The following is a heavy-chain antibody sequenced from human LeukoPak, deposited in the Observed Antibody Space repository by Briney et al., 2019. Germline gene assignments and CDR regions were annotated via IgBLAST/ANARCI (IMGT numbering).Heavy chain of an antibody. CDR2: IYSGGTT. D-gene: IGHD4-17*01. Sequence: GGSLRLPCAASGFTVSSNYMSWVRQAPGKGLEWVSVIYSGGTTYYADSVRGRFTFSRDNSNSTLYLQMNSLRAEDTAVYYCARGPVTRFEIWGQGTMVTVSS. CDR3: ARGPVTRFEI. CDR1: GFTVSSNY. J-gene: IGHJ3*02. V-gene: IGHV3-53*01.